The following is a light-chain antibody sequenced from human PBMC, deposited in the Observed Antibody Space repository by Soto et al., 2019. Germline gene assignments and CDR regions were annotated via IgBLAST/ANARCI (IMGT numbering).Light chain of an antibody. CDR1: QSVSSN. Sequence: EIVMTQSPATLSVSPGERATLSCRASQSVSSNLAWYQQKPCQAPRLLIYGASTRATGIPARFSGSGSGTEFTLTVRSLQSEDFAVYYCQQYNNWPQTFGQGNKVQIK. CDR3: QQYNNWPQT. J-gene: IGKJ1*01. CDR2: GAS. V-gene: IGKV3-15*01.